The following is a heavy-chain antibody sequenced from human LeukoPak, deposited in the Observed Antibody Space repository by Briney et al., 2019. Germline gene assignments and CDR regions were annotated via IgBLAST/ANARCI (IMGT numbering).Heavy chain of an antibody. J-gene: IGHJ5*02. CDR2: ISAYIGNT. D-gene: IGHD2-15*01. Sequence: ASVKVSCKASGYTFTRFGISWVRQAPGQGLEWMGWISAYIGNTNYAQKLQGRVTMTTDTSTSTVYMELRSLRSDDTAVYYCARDRGWELGYCTGGSCYDENWLDPWGQGTLVTVSS. CDR3: ARDRGWELGYCTGGSCYDENWLDP. V-gene: IGHV1-18*01. CDR1: GYTFTRFG.